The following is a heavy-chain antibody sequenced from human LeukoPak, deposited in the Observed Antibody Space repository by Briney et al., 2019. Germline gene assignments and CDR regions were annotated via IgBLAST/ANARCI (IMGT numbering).Heavy chain of an antibody. D-gene: IGHD2-8*02. J-gene: IGHJ4*02. CDR1: GDTFTTSH. Sequence: ASVKVSCKASGDTFTTSHMHWLRQAPGQGLEWMGKINPSGGSTTYAQQFQGRVSMTRDLSMGTVYMELSSLRSEDTAVYYCVRSLMQFTGLAYWGQGTLVTVSS. V-gene: IGHV1-46*01. CDR3: VRSLMQFTGLAY. CDR2: INPSGGST.